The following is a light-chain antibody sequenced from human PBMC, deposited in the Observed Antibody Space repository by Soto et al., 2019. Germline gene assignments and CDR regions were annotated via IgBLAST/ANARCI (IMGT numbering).Light chain of an antibody. V-gene: IGKV1-27*01. J-gene: IGKJ3*01. CDR1: QGISNY. Sequence: DIQMTQSPSSLSASVGDRVTITCRASQGISNYVAWYQQKPGKVPKLLIYAASTLQSGVPSRFRGRGSGTDFTLTISSLEPEDVATYYCQKYISAPPFTFGPGTKVDIK. CDR2: AAS. CDR3: QKYISAPPFT.